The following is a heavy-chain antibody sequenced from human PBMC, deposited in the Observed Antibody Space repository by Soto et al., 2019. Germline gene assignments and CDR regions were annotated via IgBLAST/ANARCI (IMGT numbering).Heavy chain of an antibody. CDR1: GFTFDDYA. CDR2: ISWNSGSI. D-gene: IGHD6-19*01. CDR3: AKVGIEVAGTEGYFDY. J-gene: IGHJ4*02. V-gene: IGHV3-9*01. Sequence: EVQLVESGGGLVQPGRSLRLSCSASGFTFDDYAMHWVRQAPGKGLECVSGISWNSGSIGYADSVKGRFTISRDNAKNFLYLKMSSLGAEDTSLYYCAKVGIEVAGTEGYFDYWGQGTLVTVSS.